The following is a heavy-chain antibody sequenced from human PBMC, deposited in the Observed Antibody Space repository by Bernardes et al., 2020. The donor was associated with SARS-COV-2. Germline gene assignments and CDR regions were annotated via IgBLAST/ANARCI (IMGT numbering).Heavy chain of an antibody. CDR1: GFTFSSYA. V-gene: IGHV3-23*01. J-gene: IGHJ6*02. Sequence: GGSLRLSCAASGFTFSSYAMNWVRQAPGKGLEWVSAISGSGGSTYYADSVEGRFSISRDNRKNSLYLQMNSLRAEDTAVYYCARSPSFYYGLDVWSQGTTVTDYS. CDR3: ARSPSFYYGLDV. CDR2: ISGSGGST.